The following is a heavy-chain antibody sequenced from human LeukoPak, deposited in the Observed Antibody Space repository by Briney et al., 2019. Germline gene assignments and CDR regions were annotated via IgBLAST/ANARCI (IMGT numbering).Heavy chain of an antibody. J-gene: IGHJ6*02. CDR3: ARVWYGELKVDV. Sequence: GGSLRLSCTASGFTFSNYAMSWVRQAPGKRLEWVSTITGSGGTTYYADSVKGRFFISRDNSKNTLSLQMNSLRAEDTAVYYCARVWYGELKVDVWGQGTTVTVSS. D-gene: IGHD3-10*01. V-gene: IGHV3-23*01. CDR2: ITGSGGTT. CDR1: GFTFSNYA.